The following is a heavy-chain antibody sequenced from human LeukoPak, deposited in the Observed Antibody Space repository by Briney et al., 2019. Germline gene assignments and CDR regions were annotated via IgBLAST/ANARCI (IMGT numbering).Heavy chain of an antibody. D-gene: IGHD6-19*01. V-gene: IGHV4-39*07. CDR3: ARPSSPIAVAAPFDY. CDR2: IYYSGST. CDR1: GGSISSNNYY. J-gene: IGHJ4*02. Sequence: SETLSLTCTVSGGSISSNNYYWGWIRQPPGKGLEWIGSIYYSGSTYYNPSLKSRVTISVDTSKNQFSLKLSSVTAADTAVYYCARPSSPIAVAAPFDYWGQGTLVTVSS.